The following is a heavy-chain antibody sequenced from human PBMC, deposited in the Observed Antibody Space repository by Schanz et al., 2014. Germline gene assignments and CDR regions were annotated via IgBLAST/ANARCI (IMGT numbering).Heavy chain of an antibody. Sequence: QVQLVHSGAEVKKPGSSVKVSCKASGGTFSTYTISWVRQAPGQGLEWMGWISAYNGHTDYAQKLQGRVTITADRSTSTAYMELSSLRSEDTAVYYCARGYGDSPTDFWGQGTLVTVSS. CDR3: ARGYGDSPTDF. D-gene: IGHD4-17*01. V-gene: IGHV1-69*08. CDR2: ISAYNGHT. CDR1: GGTFSTYT. J-gene: IGHJ4*02.